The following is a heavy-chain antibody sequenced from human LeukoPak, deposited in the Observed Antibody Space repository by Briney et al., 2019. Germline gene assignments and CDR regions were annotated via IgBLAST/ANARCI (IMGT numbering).Heavy chain of an antibody. CDR1: GYTFTSYY. CDR3: ARDIQDPRDYYDSSGYTLDY. CDR2: IIPIFGTA. J-gene: IGHJ4*02. Sequence: SVKVSCKASGYTFTSYYMHWVRQAPGQGLEWMGRIIPIFGTANYAQKFQGRVTITTDESTSTAYMELSSLRSEDTAVYYCARDIQDPRDYYDSSGYTLDYWGQGTLVTVSS. V-gene: IGHV1-69*05. D-gene: IGHD3-22*01.